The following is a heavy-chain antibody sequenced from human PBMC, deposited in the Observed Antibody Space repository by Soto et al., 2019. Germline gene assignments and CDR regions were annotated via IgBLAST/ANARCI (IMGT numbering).Heavy chain of an antibody. D-gene: IGHD2-15*01. J-gene: IGHJ3*02. V-gene: IGHV4-4*07. Sequence: PSETLSLTCSVSGASISSHNWVWIRQPAGKGPEWVGRINIGGAINYSPSLKTRVTMSIDTSKNQFSLHLRSVTAADTAVYYCARFTRGGDAFDIWGQGTMVTVSS. CDR3: ARFTRGGDAFDI. CDR2: INIGGAI. CDR1: GASISSHN.